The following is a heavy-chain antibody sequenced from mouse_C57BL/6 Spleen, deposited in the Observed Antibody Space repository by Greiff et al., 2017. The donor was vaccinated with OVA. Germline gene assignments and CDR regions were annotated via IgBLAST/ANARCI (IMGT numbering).Heavy chain of an antibody. V-gene: IGHV1-82*01. CDR1: GYAFSSSW. Sequence: QVQLKQSGPELVKPGASVKISCKASGYAFSSSWMNWVKQRPGKGLEWIGRIYPGDGDTNYNGKFKGKATLTADKSSSTAYMQLSSLTSEDSAVYFCAREDSNYVRLFAYWGQGTLVTVSA. J-gene: IGHJ3*01. CDR2: IYPGDGDT. D-gene: IGHD2-5*01. CDR3: AREDSNYVRLFAY.